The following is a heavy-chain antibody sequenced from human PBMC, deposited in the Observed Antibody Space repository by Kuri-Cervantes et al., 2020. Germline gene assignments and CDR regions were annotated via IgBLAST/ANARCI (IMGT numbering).Heavy chain of an antibody. J-gene: IGHJ4*02. D-gene: IGHD3-22*01. CDR3: ASTYYDSSGYSYFDY. V-gene: IGHV3-23*01. CDR2: ISGSGGST. Sequence: GESLKISCAASGFTFSSYAMSWVRQAPGKGLEWVSAISGSGGSTYYADSVKGRFTISRDNAKNSLYLQMNSLRDEDTAVYYCASTYYDSSGYSYFDYWGQGTLVTDSS. CDR1: GFTFSSYA.